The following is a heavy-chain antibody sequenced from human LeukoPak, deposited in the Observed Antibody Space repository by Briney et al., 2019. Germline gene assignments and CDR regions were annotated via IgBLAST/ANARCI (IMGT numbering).Heavy chain of an antibody. CDR1: GYSFTSYW. J-gene: IGHJ3*02. D-gene: IGHD3-10*01. CDR3: ASYYGSGSPYDAFDI. CDR2: IYPGDSDT. V-gene: IGHV5-51*01. Sequence: GESLKISCKGSGYSFTSYWIGWVRQMPGKGLEWMGIIYPGDSDTRYSPSFQGQVTISADKSISTAYLQWSSLKASDTAMYYCASYYGSGSPYDAFDIWGQGTMVTVSS.